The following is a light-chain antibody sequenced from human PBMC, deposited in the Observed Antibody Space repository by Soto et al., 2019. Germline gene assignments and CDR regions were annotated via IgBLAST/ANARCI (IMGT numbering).Light chain of an antibody. CDR3: QQYGSSPAYT. CDR1: QSVSSSSY. Sequence: DIVLTQSPGTLSLSPGERATLSCRASQSVSSSSYLAWYQKKPGQAPRLLIYGASSRATGITDRFSGSGSATDFTLTISRLEPEDFAVYCCQQYGSSPAYTFGQGTQLEIK. V-gene: IGKV3-20*01. J-gene: IGKJ2*01. CDR2: GAS.